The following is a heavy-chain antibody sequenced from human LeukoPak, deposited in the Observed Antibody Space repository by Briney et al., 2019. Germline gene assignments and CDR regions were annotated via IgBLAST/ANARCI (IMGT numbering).Heavy chain of an antibody. CDR2: IYYSGST. Sequence: SETLSLTCTVSGGSISSSSYYWGWIRQPPGKGLEWIGSIYYSGSTYYNPSLKSRVTISVDTPKNQFSLKLSSVTAADTAVYYCARRVAARPDYYFDPWGQGTLVTVSS. CDR1: GGSISSSSYY. J-gene: IGHJ5*02. D-gene: IGHD6-6*01. CDR3: ARRVAARPDYYFDP. V-gene: IGHV4-39*01.